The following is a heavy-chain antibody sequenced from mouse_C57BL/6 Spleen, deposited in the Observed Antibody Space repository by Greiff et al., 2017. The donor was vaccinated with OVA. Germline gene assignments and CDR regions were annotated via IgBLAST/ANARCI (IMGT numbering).Heavy chain of an antibody. J-gene: IGHJ1*03. Sequence: VKLQQPGAELVKPGASVKLSCKASGYTFTSYWMHWVKQRPGQGLEWIGMIHPNSGSTNYNEKFKSKATLTVDKSSSTAYMQLSSLTSEDSAVYYCARGDGCPDWYFDVWGTGTTVTVSS. CDR2: IHPNSGST. CDR1: GYTFTSYW. CDR3: ARGDGCPDWYFDV. D-gene: IGHD2-3*01. V-gene: IGHV1-64*01.